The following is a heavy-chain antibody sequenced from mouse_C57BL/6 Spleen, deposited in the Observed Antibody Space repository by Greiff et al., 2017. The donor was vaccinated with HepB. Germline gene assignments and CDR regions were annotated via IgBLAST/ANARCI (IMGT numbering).Heavy chain of an antibody. CDR2: IYPSDSET. V-gene: IGHV1-61*01. D-gene: IGHD1-1*01. CDR3: ASSIYYYGSSYGFAY. CDR1: GYTFTSYW. J-gene: IGHJ3*01. Sequence: QVQLQQPGAELVRPGSSVKLSCKASGYTFTSYWMDWVKQRPGQGLEWIGNIYPSDSETHYNQKFKDKATLTVDKSSSTAYMQLSSLTSEDSAVYYCASSIYYYGSSYGFAYWGQGTLVTVSA.